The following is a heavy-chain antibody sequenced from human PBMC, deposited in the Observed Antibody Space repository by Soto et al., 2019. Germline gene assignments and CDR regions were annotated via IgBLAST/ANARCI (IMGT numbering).Heavy chain of an antibody. CDR2: ISWDGGST. V-gene: IGHV3-43D*04. D-gene: IGHD3-22*01. CDR1: GFTFDDYA. CDR3: AKDMARGYYDSSGYYYVSAFDI. Sequence: EVQLVESGGVVVQPGGSLRLSCAASGFTFDDYAMHWVRQAPGKGLEWVSLISWDGGSTYYADSVKGRFTISRDNSNNSLYLQMNSLRAEDTALYYCAKDMARGYYDSSGYYYVSAFDIWGQGTMVTVSS. J-gene: IGHJ3*02.